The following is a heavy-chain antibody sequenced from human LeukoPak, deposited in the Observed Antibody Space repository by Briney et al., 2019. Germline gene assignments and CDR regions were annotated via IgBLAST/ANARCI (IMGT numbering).Heavy chain of an antibody. D-gene: IGHD6-13*01. V-gene: IGHV4-39*01. Sequence: SETLSLTCTVSGGSISRSNYYWAWIRQPQGKGLEWIGSIYYGGSTYYNPSLKSRVTISIDTSKNQFSLKLSSVTAADTAVYFCARQPSTSWYYFDYWGQGTLVTVSS. CDR2: IYYGGST. CDR1: GGSISRSNYY. CDR3: ARQPSTSWYYFDY. J-gene: IGHJ4*02.